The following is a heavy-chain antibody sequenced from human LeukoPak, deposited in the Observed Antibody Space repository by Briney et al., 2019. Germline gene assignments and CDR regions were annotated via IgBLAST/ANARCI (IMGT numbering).Heavy chain of an antibody. J-gene: IGHJ4*02. CDR1: GFTFNSYY. D-gene: IGHD6-19*01. CDR3: ARWGYNSGWYLDY. V-gene: IGHV3-7*01. Sequence: PGGSLRLSCAASGFTFNSYYMAWVRQAPGKGLEWVANIRPDASDMFYVDSVKGRFTISRDNAETSLYLQMNGLRVEDTAIYYCARWGYNSGWYLDYWGQGTLVTVYS. CDR2: IRPDASDM.